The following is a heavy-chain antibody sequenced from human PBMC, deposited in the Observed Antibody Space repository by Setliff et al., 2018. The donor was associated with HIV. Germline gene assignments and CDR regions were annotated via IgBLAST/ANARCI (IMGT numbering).Heavy chain of an antibody. J-gene: IGHJ4*02. Sequence: PLETPSLTCAVYGGSFSAYYWSWVRQPPEKGLEWIGEINPGGSATYNPSLKSRVTISVDTSKNQFSLKLNTVTAADTAIYYCVLLEVPFIEGIAPPLWGQGSLVTVSS. CDR2: INPGGSA. V-gene: IGHV4-34*01. CDR3: VLLEVPFIEGIAPPL. D-gene: IGHD2-15*01. CDR1: GGSFSAYY.